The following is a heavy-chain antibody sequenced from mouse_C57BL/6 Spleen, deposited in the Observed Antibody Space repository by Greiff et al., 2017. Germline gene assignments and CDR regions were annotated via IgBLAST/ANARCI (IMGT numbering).Heavy chain of an antibody. CDR1: GYTFTSYW. CDR3: ARGCYDSSLQVAY. CDR2: IDPCDSGT. D-gene: IGHD1-1*01. V-gene: IGHV1-52*01. Sequence: QVQLQQPGAELVRPGSSVKLSCKASGYTFTSYWMHWVKQRPIQGLEWIGNIDPCDSGTHYNQKFKGKATLTVDKSSSTAYMQLSSLTSEDSAVYYCARGCYDSSLQVAYWGQGTLVTVSA. J-gene: IGHJ3*01.